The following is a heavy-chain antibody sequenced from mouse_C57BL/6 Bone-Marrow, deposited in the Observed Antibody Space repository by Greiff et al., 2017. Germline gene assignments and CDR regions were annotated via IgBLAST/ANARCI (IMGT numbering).Heavy chain of an antibody. J-gene: IGHJ4*01. CDR3: TAYSYYYAMDY. CDR1: GFTFSNYW. Sequence: EVKVEESGGGLVQPGGSMKLSCVASGFTFSNYWMNWVRQSPEKGLEWVAQIRLKSDNYATHYAESVKGRFTISRDDSKISVYLQMNNLRAEDTGIYYCTAYSYYYAMDYWGQGTSVTVSS. CDR2: IRLKSDNYAT. D-gene: IGHD2-10*01. V-gene: IGHV6-3*01.